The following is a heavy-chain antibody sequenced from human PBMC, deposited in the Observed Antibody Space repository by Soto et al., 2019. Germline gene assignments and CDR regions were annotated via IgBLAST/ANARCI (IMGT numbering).Heavy chain of an antibody. CDR1: GSIFSRYW. CDR2: IKSGGSGT. CDR3: AKSLGYCSGSSCVGYYYYMDF. V-gene: IGHV3-74*01. D-gene: IGHD2-15*01. J-gene: IGHJ6*03. Sequence: PGGSLRLSCVASGSIFSRYWMHWVRQAPGKGLVWVSRIKSGGSGTIYPDSVKGRFTISRDNSKNTLYLQMNSLRAEDTAVYYCAKSLGYCSGSSCVGYYYYMDFWGKGTTVTVSS.